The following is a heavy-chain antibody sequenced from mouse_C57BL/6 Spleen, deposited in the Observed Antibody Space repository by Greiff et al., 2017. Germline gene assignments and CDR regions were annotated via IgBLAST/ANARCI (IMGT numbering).Heavy chain of an antibody. D-gene: IGHD3-3*01. J-gene: IGHJ1*03. CDR1: GFTFSSYG. CDR3: ARMEGRYFDV. CDR2: ISSGGSYT. V-gene: IGHV5-6*01. Sequence: EVHLVESGGDLVKPGGSLKLSCAASGFTFSSYGMSWVRQTPDKRLEWVATISSGGSYTYYPDSVKGRFTISRDNPKNTLYLQMSSLKSEDTAMYYCARMEGRYFDVWGTGTTVTVSS.